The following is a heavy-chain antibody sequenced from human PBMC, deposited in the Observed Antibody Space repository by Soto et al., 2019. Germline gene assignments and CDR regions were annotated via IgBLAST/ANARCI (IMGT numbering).Heavy chain of an antibody. CDR3: ARANRRYCSGGSCFSPFWYFDL. D-gene: IGHD2-15*01. V-gene: IGHV4-34*01. Sequence: QVQLQQWGAGLLKPSETLSLTCAVYGGSFSGYYWSWIRQPPGKGLEWIGEINHSGSTNYNPSLKSRVTIQVDTSKNQVSLKLSSVTAADTAVYYCARANRRYCSGGSCFSPFWYFDLWGRGTLVTVSS. CDR2: INHSGST. CDR1: GGSFSGYY. J-gene: IGHJ2*01.